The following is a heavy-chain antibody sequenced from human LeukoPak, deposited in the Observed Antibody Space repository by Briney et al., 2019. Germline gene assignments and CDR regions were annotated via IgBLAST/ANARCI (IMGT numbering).Heavy chain of an antibody. CDR3: ARGADSTLGQFYYGMDV. Sequence: GESLKISCKGSGYSFTSYWIAWVRQMPGKGLECMGIIYPGDPDTRYSPSFQGQVTISADKSISTAYLQWSSLKASDTAMYYCARGADSTLGQFYYGMDVWGQGTTVTVS. J-gene: IGHJ6*02. CDR1: GYSFTSYW. D-gene: IGHD2/OR15-2a*01. CDR2: IYPGDPDT. V-gene: IGHV5-51*01.